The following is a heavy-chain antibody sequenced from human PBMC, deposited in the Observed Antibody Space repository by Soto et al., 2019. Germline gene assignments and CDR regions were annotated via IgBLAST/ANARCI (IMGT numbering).Heavy chain of an antibody. CDR1: GDSISSGYY. CDR2: IYHSGTT. J-gene: IGHJ5*02. CDR3: ERAGSSLRVWWFDH. V-gene: IGHV4-38-2*01. Sequence: PSETLSLTCAVSGDSISSGYYWAWIRQPPGKGQEWIGSIYHSGTTYYNPSLESRVTISVDTSKNQFSLKLSSVTAADSAVYYCERAGSSLRVWWFDHWRQGTLGAVS. D-gene: IGHD6-13*01.